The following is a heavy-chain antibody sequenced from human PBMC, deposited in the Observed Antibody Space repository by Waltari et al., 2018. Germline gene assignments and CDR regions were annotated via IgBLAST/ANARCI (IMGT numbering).Heavy chain of an antibody. J-gene: IGHJ4*02. D-gene: IGHD1-26*01. CDR1: GGSISSHY. Sequence: QVQLQESGPGLVKPSETLSLTCTVSGGSISSHYWSWVRQPPGKGLEWIGYIYYSGSTNYNPSLKSRVTISVDTSKNQFSLKLSSVTAADTAVYYCARGVVGATTGRNYFDYWGQGTLVTVSS. CDR2: IYYSGST. V-gene: IGHV4-59*11. CDR3: ARGVVGATTGRNYFDY.